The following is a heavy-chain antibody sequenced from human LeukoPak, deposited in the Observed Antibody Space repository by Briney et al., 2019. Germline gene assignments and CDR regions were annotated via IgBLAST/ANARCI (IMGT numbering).Heavy chain of an antibody. Sequence: PSETLSLTCTVSGGSISSHYWSWIRQPPGKGLEWIGYISYIGSTNYNPSLKSRVTISVDTSKNQFSLKLSSVTAADAAVNFCARDPTTVTKGLDIWGQGTMVTVSS. J-gene: IGHJ3*02. CDR2: ISYIGST. CDR3: ARDPTTVTKGLDI. CDR1: GGSISSHY. V-gene: IGHV4-59*11. D-gene: IGHD4-17*01.